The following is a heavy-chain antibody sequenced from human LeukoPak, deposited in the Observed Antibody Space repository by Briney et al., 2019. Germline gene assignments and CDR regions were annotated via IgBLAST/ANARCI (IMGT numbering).Heavy chain of an antibody. Sequence: GGSLRLSCAASGFTFSNAWMTWVRQAPGKGLEWVGRIKSKTDGGTTDYAAAVKGRFTISRDDSKNTLYLQMNSLRAEDTAVYYCAKDQASSGFYFDYWGQGTLVTVSS. J-gene: IGHJ4*02. V-gene: IGHV3-15*01. CDR1: GFTFSNAW. D-gene: IGHD3-22*01. CDR3: AKDQASSGFYFDY. CDR2: IKSKTDGGTT.